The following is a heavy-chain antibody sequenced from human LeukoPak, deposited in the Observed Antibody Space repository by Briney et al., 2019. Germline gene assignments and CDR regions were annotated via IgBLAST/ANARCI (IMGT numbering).Heavy chain of an antibody. Sequence: GGSLRLSCAASGFTFSSYWMHWVRHAPGKGLVWVSRINSDGSTTTYADSVKGRFTISRDNAKNSLSLQMNSLRAEDTAMYYCARSLITGTNCFDRWGQGTLVTVSS. J-gene: IGHJ5*02. CDR2: INSDGSTT. D-gene: IGHD1-7*01. CDR1: GFTFSSYW. CDR3: ARSLITGTNCFDR. V-gene: IGHV3-74*01.